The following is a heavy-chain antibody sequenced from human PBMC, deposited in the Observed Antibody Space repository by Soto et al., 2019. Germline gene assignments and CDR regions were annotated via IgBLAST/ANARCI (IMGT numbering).Heavy chain of an antibody. CDR3: ARRNSYGYYYYGMDV. CDR2: IDPSDSYA. V-gene: IGHV5-10-1*01. Sequence: GESLKISCKGSGYSFTSYWISWVRQMPGKGLEWMGRIDPSDSYANYSPSFQGHVTISADKSISTAYLQWSSLKASDTAMYYCARRNSYGYYYYGMDVWGQGTTVTVSS. J-gene: IGHJ6*02. CDR1: GYSFTSYW. D-gene: IGHD5-18*01.